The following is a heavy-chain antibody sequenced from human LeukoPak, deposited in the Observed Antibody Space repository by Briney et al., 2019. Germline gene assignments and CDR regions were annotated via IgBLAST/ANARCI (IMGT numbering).Heavy chain of an antibody. V-gene: IGHV3-74*01. Sequence: GGSLRLSCAASGFTFSSYWIHWVRQAPGKGLVWVSRINSGGSSTSYADSVKGRFTISRDNAKNTLYLQMNSLRAEDTAVYYCARDLPDSYGPEGNWYFNLWGRGTLVTVSS. CDR1: GFTFSSYW. CDR3: ARDLPDSYGPEGNWYFNL. J-gene: IGHJ2*01. D-gene: IGHD5-18*01. CDR2: INSGGSST.